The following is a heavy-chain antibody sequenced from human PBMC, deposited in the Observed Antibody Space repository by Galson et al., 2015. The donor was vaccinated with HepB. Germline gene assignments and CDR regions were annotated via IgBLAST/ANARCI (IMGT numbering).Heavy chain of an antibody. J-gene: IGHJ6*02. CDR2: IRSKANSYAT. CDR3: TRQQLVGRRYYYYGMDV. Sequence: SLRLSCAAPGFTFSGSAMHWVRQASGKGLEWVGRIRSKANSYATAYAASVKGRFTISRDDSKNTAYLQMNSLKTEDTAVYYCTRQQLVGRRYYYYGMDVWGQGTTVTVSS. V-gene: IGHV3-73*01. D-gene: IGHD6-13*01. CDR1: GFTFSGSA.